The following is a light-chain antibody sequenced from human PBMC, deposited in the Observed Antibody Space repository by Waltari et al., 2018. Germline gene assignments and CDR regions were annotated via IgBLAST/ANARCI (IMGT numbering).Light chain of an antibody. J-gene: IGKJ1*01. CDR3: QQSYSIPSWT. Sequence: DIQMTQSPSSLSASVGDRVTITCRASQSVSNFLNWYQQKPWKAPKLLIYSASSLQSGVPSRFSGSGSGTDFTLTISSLQPEDSATYYCQQSYSIPSWTFGQGTKVEIK. V-gene: IGKV1-39*01. CDR1: QSVSNF. CDR2: SAS.